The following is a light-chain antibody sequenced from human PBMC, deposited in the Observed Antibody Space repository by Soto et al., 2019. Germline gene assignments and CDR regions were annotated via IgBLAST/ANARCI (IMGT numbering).Light chain of an antibody. J-gene: IGKJ1*01. V-gene: IGKV3-20*01. CDR1: QSLSVSY. Sequence: EIVLTQSPGTLSLSPGDRATLSCRASQSLSVSYIAWYQQKPGQAPRLLIYSTSTRAAGIPDRFTGRGSGTHFPLAISRLEPEDFAVYYCHQFGDSPQTFGQGTTVEV. CDR2: STS. CDR3: HQFGDSPQT.